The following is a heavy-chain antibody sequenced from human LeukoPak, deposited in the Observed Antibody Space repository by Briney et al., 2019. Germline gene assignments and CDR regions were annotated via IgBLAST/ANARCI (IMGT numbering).Heavy chain of an antibody. V-gene: IGHV3-33*01. Sequence: PGGSLTLSCAASGFSFSNSGMHWVRQAPGKGLEWVAVIWYDGSNGYYADSVKGRFTISRDNSKNTLYLQMNSLRAEDTAVYYCARPLSIVGATIGAFEIWGQGTVVTVSS. CDR2: IWYDGSNG. J-gene: IGHJ3*02. CDR1: GFSFSNSG. CDR3: ARPLSIVGATIGAFEI. D-gene: IGHD1-26*01.